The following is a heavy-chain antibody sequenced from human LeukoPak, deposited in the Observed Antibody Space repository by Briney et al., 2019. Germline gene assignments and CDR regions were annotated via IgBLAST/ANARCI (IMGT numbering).Heavy chain of an antibody. Sequence: GGSLRLSCTASGFTFSSYGMHWVRQAPGKGLEWVAFIRYDGSNKYYADSVKGRFTISRDNSKNTLYLQMNSLRAEDTAVYYCAKDMSSDWPRAEFDSWGQGTLVTVSP. D-gene: IGHD6-19*01. J-gene: IGHJ4*02. CDR2: IRYDGSNK. CDR1: GFTFSSYG. V-gene: IGHV3-30*02. CDR3: AKDMSSDWPRAEFDS.